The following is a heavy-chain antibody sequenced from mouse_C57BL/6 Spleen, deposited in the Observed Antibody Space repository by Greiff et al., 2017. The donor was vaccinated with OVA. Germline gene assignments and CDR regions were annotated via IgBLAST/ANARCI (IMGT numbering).Heavy chain of an antibody. D-gene: IGHD1-1*01. J-gene: IGHJ3*01. Sequence: ESGPGLVKPSQSLSLTCSVTGYSITSGYYWNWIRQFPGNKLEWMGYISYDGSNNYNPSLKNRISITRDTSKNQFFLKLNSVTTEDTATYYCAIRRYWFAYWGQGTLVTVSA. CDR3: AIRRYWFAY. V-gene: IGHV3-6*01. CDR1: GYSITSGYY. CDR2: ISYDGSN.